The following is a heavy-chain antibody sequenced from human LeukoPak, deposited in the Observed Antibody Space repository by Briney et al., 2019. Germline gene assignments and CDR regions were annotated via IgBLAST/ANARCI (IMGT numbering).Heavy chain of an antibody. J-gene: IGHJ3*02. CDR1: GFTVSSNY. D-gene: IGHD3-9*01. V-gene: IGHV3-66*02. Sequence: GGSLRLSCAASGFTVSSNYMSWVRQAPGKGLEWVSFIYSSGRTYYADSVKGRFTISRDNSKNTLYLQMNSLRAEDTAVYYCARESGYNDAFDIWGQGTMVTVSS. CDR2: IYSSGRT. CDR3: ARESGYNDAFDI.